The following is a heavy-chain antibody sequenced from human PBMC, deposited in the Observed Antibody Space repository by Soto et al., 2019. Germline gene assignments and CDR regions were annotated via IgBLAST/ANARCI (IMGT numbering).Heavy chain of an antibody. CDR2: ISAYNGNT. CDR1: GYTFTSYG. CDR3: ARARDIMVRGVSHEPDY. Sequence: ASVKVSCKASGYTFTSYGISWVRQAPGQGLEWMGWISAYNGNTNYAQKLQGRVTMTTDTSTSTAYMELRSLRSDDTAVYYCARARDIMVRGVSHEPDYWGQGTLVTVSS. D-gene: IGHD3-10*01. J-gene: IGHJ4*02. V-gene: IGHV1-18*01.